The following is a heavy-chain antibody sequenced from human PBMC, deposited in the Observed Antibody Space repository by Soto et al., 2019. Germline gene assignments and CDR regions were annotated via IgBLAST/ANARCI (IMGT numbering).Heavy chain of an antibody. V-gene: IGHV4-31*03. Sequence: PSETLSLTCTVSGGSISSGGYYWSWIRQHPGKGLEWIGYIYYSGSTYYNPSLKSRVTISVDTSKNQFSLKLSSVTAADTAVYYCARVSGSYYYGMDVWGQGTTVTVLL. D-gene: IGHD1-26*01. CDR1: GGSISSGGYY. J-gene: IGHJ6*02. CDR2: IYYSGST. CDR3: ARVSGSYYYGMDV.